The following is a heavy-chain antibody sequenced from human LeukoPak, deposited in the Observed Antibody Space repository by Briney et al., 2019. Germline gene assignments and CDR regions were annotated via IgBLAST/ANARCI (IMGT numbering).Heavy chain of an antibody. D-gene: IGHD6-19*01. CDR3: ARGYTSGWSPALDI. CDR2: IYFSGST. CDR1: GGSISSYY. J-gene: IGHJ3*02. Sequence: SETLSLTCTVSGGSISSYYWTWIRQPPGKGLEWIGYIYFSGSTNYNPSLKNRVTFSVDTSKNQFSLNLSSVTAADTAVYYCARGYTSGWSPALDIWGQGTMVTVSS. V-gene: IGHV4-59*01.